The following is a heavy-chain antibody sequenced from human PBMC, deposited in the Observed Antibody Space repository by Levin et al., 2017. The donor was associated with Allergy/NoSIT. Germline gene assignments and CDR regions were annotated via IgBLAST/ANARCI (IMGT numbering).Heavy chain of an antibody. D-gene: IGHD2-2*01. Sequence: GASVKVSCAASGFTFSSYAMSWVRQAPGKGLEWVSAISGSGGSTYYADSVKGRFTISRDNPKNTLYLQMNSLRDEDTAVYYCANGGGPAAPGDWYFDLWGRGTLVTVSS. CDR1: GFTFSSYA. V-gene: IGHV3-23*01. CDR2: ISGSGGST. J-gene: IGHJ2*01. CDR3: ANGGGPAAPGDWYFDL.